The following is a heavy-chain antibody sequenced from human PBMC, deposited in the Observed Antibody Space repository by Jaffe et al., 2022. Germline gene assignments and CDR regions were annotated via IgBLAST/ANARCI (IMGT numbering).Heavy chain of an antibody. D-gene: IGHD3-10*01. CDR1: GFALSDYY. CDR2: YSASGATT. CDR3: ARRRVFGTPNQSDF. V-gene: IGHV3-11*01. Sequence: QERLVESGGSLVKPGGSLRLSCTASGFALSDYYMAWIRQGQGRGLEWISYYSASGATTYYADSVKGRFTVSRDDATNSLFLQMNDLRVDDSAIYHCARRRVFGTPNQSDFWGRGTLVTVSS. J-gene: IGHJ4*02.